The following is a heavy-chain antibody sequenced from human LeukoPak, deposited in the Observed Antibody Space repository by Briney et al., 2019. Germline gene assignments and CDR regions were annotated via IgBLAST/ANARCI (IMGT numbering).Heavy chain of an antibody. CDR2: IWYDGSNK. D-gene: IGHD2-2*01. J-gene: IGHJ6*04. CDR1: GFTFSSYG. Sequence: GGSLRLSCAASGFTFSSYGMHWVRQAPGKGLEWVAVIWYDGSNKYYADSVKGRFTISRDNSKNKLYLQMNSLRAEDTAVYYCARDLWDIVVVPAAMEYYYYGMDVWGKGTTVTGSS. CDR3: ARDLWDIVVVPAAMEYYYYGMDV. V-gene: IGHV3-33*01.